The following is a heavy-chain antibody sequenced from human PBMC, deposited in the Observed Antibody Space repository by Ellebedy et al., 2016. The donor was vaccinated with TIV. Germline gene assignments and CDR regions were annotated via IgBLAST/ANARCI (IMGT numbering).Heavy chain of an antibody. J-gene: IGHJ5*02. CDR3: AKDLGQLLWFGGGPSWFDP. CDR1: GFTFSSYG. D-gene: IGHD3-10*01. CDR2: IWYDGSNK. V-gene: IGHV3-30*02. Sequence: GGSLRLXCAASGFTFSSYGMHWVRQAPGKGLEWVAVIWYDGSNKYYADSVKGRFTISRDNSKNTLYLQMNSLRAEDTAVYYCAKDLGQLLWFGGGPSWFDPWGQGTLVTVSS.